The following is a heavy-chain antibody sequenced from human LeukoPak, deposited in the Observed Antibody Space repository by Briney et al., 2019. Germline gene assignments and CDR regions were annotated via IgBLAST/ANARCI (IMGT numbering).Heavy chain of an antibody. CDR2: IYYSGST. CDR3: ARDWSSSSYTYYYYYMDV. J-gene: IGHJ6*03. CDR1: GGSISCASYY. D-gene: IGHD6-6*01. V-gene: IGHV4-39*07. Sequence: SETLSLTCTVSGGSISCASYYWGWIRQPPGKGLEWIGTIYYSGSTYYNPSLKSRVTISVDTSKNQVSLKLRSVTAADTAVYHCARDWSSSSYTYYYYYMDVWGKGTTVTVSS.